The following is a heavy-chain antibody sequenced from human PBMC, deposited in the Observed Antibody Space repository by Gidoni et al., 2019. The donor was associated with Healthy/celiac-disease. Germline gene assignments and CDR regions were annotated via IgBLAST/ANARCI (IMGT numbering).Heavy chain of an antibody. Sequence: QVQLQESGPGLVKPSQTPSLTCTVPGVFISSGSYDWSWVRQPAGKGLEWIGRIYTSGSTNYNPSLKSRVTISVNTSKNQFSLKLSSVTAADTAVYYCARERPGPYGRDAFDIWGQGTMVTVSS. CDR3: ARERPGPYGRDAFDI. CDR2: IYTSGST. J-gene: IGHJ3*02. CDR1: GVFISSGSYD. V-gene: IGHV4-61*02. D-gene: IGHD3-10*01.